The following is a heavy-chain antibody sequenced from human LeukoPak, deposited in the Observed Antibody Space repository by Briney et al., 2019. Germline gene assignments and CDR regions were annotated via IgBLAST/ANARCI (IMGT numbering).Heavy chain of an antibody. CDR1: GSSISLYH. J-gene: IGHJ4*02. D-gene: IGHD3-10*01. Sequence: SETLSLTCTVSGSSISLYHWSWIRQPPGKGLEWIGYIYYSGSTIYNPALESRVTMSVDRSRNQFSLRLTSVTAADTAVYYCARRDFYGAGSHYDNWGQGTLVAVSS. CDR3: ARRDFYGAGSHYDN. CDR2: IYYSGST. V-gene: IGHV4-59*08.